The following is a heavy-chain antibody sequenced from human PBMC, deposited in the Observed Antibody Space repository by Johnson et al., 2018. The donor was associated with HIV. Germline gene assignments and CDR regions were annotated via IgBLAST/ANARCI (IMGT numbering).Heavy chain of an antibody. CDR3: ARRHSSSASGAFDI. J-gene: IGHJ3*02. Sequence: VQLLESGGGLVQPGGSLRVSCAASGFTFSSFWMTWVRQAPGKGLEWVANIKQDGSEKYDVDSVKGRFTISRDNAKNSLYLQMNSLRAEDTALYYCARRHSSSASGAFDIWGQGTMVTVSS. CDR1: GFTFSSFW. D-gene: IGHD6-6*01. V-gene: IGHV3-7*05. CDR2: IKQDGSEK.